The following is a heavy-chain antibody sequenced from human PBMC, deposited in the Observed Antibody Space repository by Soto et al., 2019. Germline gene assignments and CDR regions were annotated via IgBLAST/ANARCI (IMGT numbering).Heavy chain of an antibody. J-gene: IGHJ4*02. CDR3: AHVYGGYDNFDY. V-gene: IGHV2-5*02. D-gene: IGHD5-12*01. CDR1: GFSLSTSGVG. CDR2: IYWDDDK. Sequence: QITLKESGPTLVKPTQTLTLTCTFSGFSLSTSGVGVGWIRQPPGKALEWLALIYWDDDKRYSPSLKSRLTITKDTSKNQVVLTMTNMDPVDTAAYYCAHVYGGYDNFDYWGQGTLVTVSS.